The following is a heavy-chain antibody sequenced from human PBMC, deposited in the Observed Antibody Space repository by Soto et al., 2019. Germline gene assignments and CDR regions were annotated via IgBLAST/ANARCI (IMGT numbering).Heavy chain of an antibody. D-gene: IGHD3-10*01. CDR3: ARRTTGGSQTFYNSFFDP. V-gene: IGHV4-4*02. Sequence: ESGPTLVNPTETLTLTCNISGFSLTTGRMGVSWIRQPPGRGLEWIGEIDHSGTTNYNPSLKSRVTFSVDTSKNQFSLKVNSVTAADTAVYYCARRTTGGSQTFYNSFFDPWGQGTLVTVSS. J-gene: IGHJ5*02. CDR2: IDHSGTT. CDR1: GFSLTTGRMG.